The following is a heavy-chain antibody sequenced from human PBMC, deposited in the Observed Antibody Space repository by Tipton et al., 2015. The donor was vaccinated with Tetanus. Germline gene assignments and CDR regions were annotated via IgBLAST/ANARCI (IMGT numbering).Heavy chain of an antibody. CDR3: ARRGEARANWSDS. V-gene: IGHV3-48*02. Sequence: SLRLSCAGSGFSFRDFGMNWVRQAPGKGLEWISYISYSSTSIYYADSVKGRFAVSRDNAKNSLYLQMNTLRDDDTAVYYCARRGEARANWSDSWGQGTLVTVSS. CDR1: GFSFRDFG. CDR2: ISYSSTSI. J-gene: IGHJ5*01.